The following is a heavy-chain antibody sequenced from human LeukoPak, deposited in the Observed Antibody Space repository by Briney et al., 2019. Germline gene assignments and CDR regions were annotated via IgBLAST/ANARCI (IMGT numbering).Heavy chain of an antibody. CDR2: IYYSGST. D-gene: IGHD5-12*01. CDR3: ARDRIAATDGAGGYFDL. V-gene: IGHV4-59*01. Sequence: PSETLSLTCTVSGGSISSYYWSWIRQPPGKGLEWIGYIYYSGSTNYNPSLKSRVTISVDTSKNQFSLKLSSVTAADTAVYYCARDRIAATDGAGGYFDLWGRGTLVTVSS. CDR1: GGSISSYY. J-gene: IGHJ2*01.